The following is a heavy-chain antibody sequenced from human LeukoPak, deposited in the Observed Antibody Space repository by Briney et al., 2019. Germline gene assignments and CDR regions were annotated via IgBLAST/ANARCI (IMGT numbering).Heavy chain of an antibody. J-gene: IGHJ1*01. CDR2: ISAYNGHT. Sequence: ASVKVSCKASGYSFTSYGFSWVRQAPGQGVEWMGWISAYNGHTEYAQKFQGRVTMTTDTSTSTAYMELRSLRSDDTAVYFCARDRARSAMAREFQHWGQGTQVTVSS. V-gene: IGHV1-18*01. D-gene: IGHD2-2*01. CDR3: ARDRARSAMAREFQH. CDR1: GYSFTSYG.